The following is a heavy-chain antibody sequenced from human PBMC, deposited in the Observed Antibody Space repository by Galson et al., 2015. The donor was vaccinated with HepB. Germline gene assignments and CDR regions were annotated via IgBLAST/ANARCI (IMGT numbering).Heavy chain of an antibody. CDR1: GGTFSSYA. CDR2: IIPILGIA. CDR3: ARDHGTYDYGNVAAPGHWYFDL. J-gene: IGHJ2*01. V-gene: IGHV1-69*04. Sequence: SVKVSCKASGGTFSSYAISWVRQAPGQGLEWMGRIIPILGIANYAQEFQGRVTITADKSTSTAYMELSSLRSEDTAVYYCARDHGTYDYGNVAAPGHWYFDLWGRGTLVTVSS. D-gene: IGHD4-17*01.